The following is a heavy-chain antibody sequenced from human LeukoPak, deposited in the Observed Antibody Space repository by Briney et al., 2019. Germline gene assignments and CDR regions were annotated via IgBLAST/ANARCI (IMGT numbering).Heavy chain of an antibody. D-gene: IGHD3-22*01. CDR2: ISGSGGST. CDR1: GFTFSSYA. V-gene: IGHV3-23*01. Sequence: PGGSLRLSCAASGFTFSSYAMSWVRQAPGKGLEWVSAISGSGGSTYYADSVKGRFTISRDNSKNTLYLQMNRLRAEDTAVYYCAKDPAGGYYDSSGYPWYFDYWGQGTLVTVSS. CDR3: AKDPAGGYYDSSGYPWYFDY. J-gene: IGHJ4*02.